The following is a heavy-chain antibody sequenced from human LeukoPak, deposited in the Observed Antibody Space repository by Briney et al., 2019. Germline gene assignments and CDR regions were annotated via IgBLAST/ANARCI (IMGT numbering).Heavy chain of an antibody. V-gene: IGHV4-59*01. D-gene: IGHD3-22*01. CDR3: ARDRHYYDSSGYYAGFDY. CDR2: IYYSGST. J-gene: IGHJ4*02. CDR1: GGSISSYY. Sequence: PSETLSLTCTVSGGSISSYYWSWIRQPAGKGLEWIGYIYYSGSTNYNPSLKSRVTISVDTSKNQFSLKLSSVTAADTAVYYCARDRHYYDSSGYYAGFDYWGQGTLVTVSS.